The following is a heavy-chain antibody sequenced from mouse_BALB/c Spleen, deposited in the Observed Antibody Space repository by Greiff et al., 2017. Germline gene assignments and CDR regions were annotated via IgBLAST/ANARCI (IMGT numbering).Heavy chain of an antibody. CDR2: IYPGDGDT. V-gene: IGHV1-80*01. D-gene: IGHD3-2*01. Sequence: QVQLQQSGAELVRPGSSVKISCKASGYAFSSYWMNWVKQRPGQGLEWIGQIYPGDGDTNYNGKFKGKATLTADKSSSTAYMQLSSLTSEDSAVYFCARWETARATAMDYWGQGTSVTVSS. J-gene: IGHJ4*01. CDR3: ARWETARATAMDY. CDR1: GYAFSSYW.